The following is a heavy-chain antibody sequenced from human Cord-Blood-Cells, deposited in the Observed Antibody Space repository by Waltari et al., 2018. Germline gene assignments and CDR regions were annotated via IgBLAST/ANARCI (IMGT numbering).Heavy chain of an antibody. CDR3: ATPRRAMYYYDSSGYSDNAVDI. CDR2: IYYSGST. V-gene: IGHV4-39*01. Sequence: QLQLPESGAGLVKPSETLSLTCTVPGGSLSSSSYYWGGMRQPPGKGLEWIGSIYYSGSTYYNPSLKSRVTISVDTSKNQFSLKLSSVTAADTAVYYCATPRRAMYYYDSSGYSDNAVDIWGQGTMVTVSS. CDR1: GGSLSSSSYY. D-gene: IGHD3-22*01. J-gene: IGHJ3*02.